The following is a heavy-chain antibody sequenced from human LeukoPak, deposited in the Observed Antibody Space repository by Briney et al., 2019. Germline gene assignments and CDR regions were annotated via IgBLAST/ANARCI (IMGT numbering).Heavy chain of an antibody. D-gene: IGHD5-18*01. J-gene: IGHJ4*02. Sequence: GGSLRLSCAASGFTFSSYSMNWVRQAPGKGLEWVSSISWRNIDIEYADSVKGRFTISRDNAKKSLYLQMNNLRAEDTAVYYCARNILRSVDTDYYFDYWGQGTLVTVSS. CDR3: ARNILRSVDTDYYFDY. V-gene: IGHV3-21*01. CDR1: GFTFSSYS. CDR2: ISWRNIDI.